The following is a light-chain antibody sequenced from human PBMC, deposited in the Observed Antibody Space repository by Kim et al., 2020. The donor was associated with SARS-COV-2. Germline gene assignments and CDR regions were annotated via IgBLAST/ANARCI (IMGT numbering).Light chain of an antibody. CDR2: AAS. CDR1: QSISTH. V-gene: IGKV1-39*01. J-gene: IGKJ1*01. CDR3: QQYNSYSWT. Sequence: ASVGDRVTITCRTSQSISTHLNWYQQKPGKAPDLLIYAASSLVSGVPSRFSGTGSGTDFTLTISSLQPEDFATYYCQQYNSYSWTFGQGTKVDIK.